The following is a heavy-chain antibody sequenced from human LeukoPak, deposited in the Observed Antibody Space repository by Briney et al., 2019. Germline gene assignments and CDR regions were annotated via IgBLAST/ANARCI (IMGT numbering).Heavy chain of an antibody. CDR3: ARNSGSYYCIDY. Sequence: SETLSLTCTVSGGSLNISSYYWGWIRQPPGKGLEWIGSIYYSGRTYYNPSLKSRVTISGDTSKNQFSLKLKSVTAADTAVYYCARNSGSYYCIDYWGQGTLVTVSS. J-gene: IGHJ4*02. D-gene: IGHD1-26*01. V-gene: IGHV4-39*01. CDR2: IYYSGRT. CDR1: GGSLNISSYY.